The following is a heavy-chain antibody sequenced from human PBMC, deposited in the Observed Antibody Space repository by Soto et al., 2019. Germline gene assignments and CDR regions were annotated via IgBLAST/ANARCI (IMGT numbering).Heavy chain of an antibody. Sequence: PSETLSLTCTVSGGSISSYYWSWIRQPPGKGLEKIGYIYYGESTNYNPSHKSRVTISVDTSKNQSSQTLSSVTAANTAVYYCARVWGGAFDVWGQGTMVTVSS. CDR3: ARVWGGAFDV. CDR1: GGSISSYY. V-gene: IGHV4-59*01. J-gene: IGHJ3*01. CDR2: IYYGEST. D-gene: IGHD3-10*01.